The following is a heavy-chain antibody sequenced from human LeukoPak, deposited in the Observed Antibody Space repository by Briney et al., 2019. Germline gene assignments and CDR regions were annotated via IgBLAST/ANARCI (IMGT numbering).Heavy chain of an antibody. D-gene: IGHD2-21*01. CDR2: ISYDGSNK. CDR1: GFTFSSYG. CDR3: AREELWSYYFDY. J-gene: IGHJ4*02. V-gene: IGHV3-30*03. Sequence: PGGSLRLSCAASGFTFSSYGMHWVRQAPGKGLEWVAVISYDGSNKYYADSVKGRFTISRDNSKNTLYLQMNSLRAEDTAVYYCAREELWSYYFDYWGQGTLVTVSS.